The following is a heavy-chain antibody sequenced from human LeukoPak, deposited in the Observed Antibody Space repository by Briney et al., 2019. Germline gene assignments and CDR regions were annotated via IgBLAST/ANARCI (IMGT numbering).Heavy chain of an antibody. V-gene: IGHV1-18*04. D-gene: IGHD3-10*01. Sequence: ASVKVSCKASGYTFTSYYMHWVRQAPGQGLEWMGWISPYNGNTNYAQKFQGRVTMTTDTSTSTAYMELRSLRSGDTAVYYCARYFGELYFDYWGQGTLVTVSS. CDR3: ARYFGELYFDY. CDR2: ISPYNGNT. CDR1: GYTFTSYY. J-gene: IGHJ4*02.